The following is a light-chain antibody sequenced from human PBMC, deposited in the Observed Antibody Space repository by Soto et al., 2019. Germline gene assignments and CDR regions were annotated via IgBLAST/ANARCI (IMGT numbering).Light chain of an antibody. V-gene: IGKV3-15*01. CDR3: QQYNNWPPGT. J-gene: IGKJ1*01. Sequence: EIVMTQSPATLSVSPGERATLSCRASQSVSSNLAWYQQKPGQAPRLLIYGASTRATGIPARFSGSGSGTGFTLTISSLQSEDFAVYYCQQYNNWPPGTFGQGTKVETK. CDR1: QSVSSN. CDR2: GAS.